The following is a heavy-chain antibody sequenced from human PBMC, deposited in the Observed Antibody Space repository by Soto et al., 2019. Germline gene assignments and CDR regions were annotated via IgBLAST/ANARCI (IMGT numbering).Heavy chain of an antibody. CDR1: GFTFSSYG. D-gene: IGHD3-10*01. J-gene: IGHJ4*02. CDR2: IWYDGSNK. V-gene: IGHV3-33*01. Sequence: QVQLVESGGGVVQPGRSLRLSCAASGFTFSSYGMHWVRQAPGKGLEWVAVIWYDGSNKYYADSVKGRFTISRDNXKNTLYLQMNSLRAEDTAVYYCARSYGSGSYYHDYWGQGTLVTVSS. CDR3: ARSYGSGSYYHDY.